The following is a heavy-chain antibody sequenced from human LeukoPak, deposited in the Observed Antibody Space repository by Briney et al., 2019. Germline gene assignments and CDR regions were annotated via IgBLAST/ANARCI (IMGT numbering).Heavy chain of an antibody. V-gene: IGHV1-2*02. Sequence: ASVKVSCKASGYTFSGYYIHWVRQAPGQGLEWMGWINPNSGATNYAQKFQGRVTMTRDTSISTAYMELSRLRSDDTAVYYCARLTYCSSTNCFDYWGQGTLVTVSS. J-gene: IGHJ4*02. D-gene: IGHD2-2*01. CDR2: INPNSGAT. CDR1: GYTFSGYY. CDR3: ARLTYCSSTNCFDY.